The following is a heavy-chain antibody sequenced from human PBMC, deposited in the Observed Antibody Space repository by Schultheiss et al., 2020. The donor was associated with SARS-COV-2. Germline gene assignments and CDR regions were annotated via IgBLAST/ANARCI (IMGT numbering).Heavy chain of an antibody. D-gene: IGHD6-13*01. Sequence: GGSLRLSCAASGFTFSSYGMHWVRQAPGKGLEWVAVISYDGSNKYYADSVKGRFTISRDNSKNTLYLQMNSLRAEDTAVYYCARGRQQLDYWYFDLWGRGTLVTVSS. CDR2: ISYDGSNK. CDR3: ARGRQQLDYWYFDL. CDR1: GFTFSSYG. V-gene: IGHV3-30*03. J-gene: IGHJ2*01.